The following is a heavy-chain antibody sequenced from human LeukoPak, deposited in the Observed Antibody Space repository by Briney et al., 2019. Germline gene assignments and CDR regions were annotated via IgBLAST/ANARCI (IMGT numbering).Heavy chain of an antibody. J-gene: IGHJ4*02. CDR3: ARVPANTIFGVVPAEYFDY. CDR2: ISAYNGNT. D-gene: IGHD3-3*01. Sequence: ASVKVSCKASGYTFTSYDINWVRQATGQGLEWMGWISAYNGNTNYAQKLQGRVTMTTDTSTSTAYMGLRSLRSDDTAVYYCARVPANTIFGVVPAEYFDYWGQGTLVTVSS. CDR1: GYTFTSYD. V-gene: IGHV1-18*01.